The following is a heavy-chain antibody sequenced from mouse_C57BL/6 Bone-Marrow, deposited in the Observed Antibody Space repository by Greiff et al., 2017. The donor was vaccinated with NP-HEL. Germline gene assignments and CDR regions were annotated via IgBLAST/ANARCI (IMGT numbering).Heavy chain of an antibody. V-gene: IGHV1-42*01. CDR2: INPSTGGT. J-gene: IGHJ3*01. D-gene: IGHD2-4*01. CDR3: ARSTDYPFAY. CDR1: GYSFTGYY. Sequence: EVQLQQSGPELVKPGASVKISCKASGYSFTGYYMNWVKQSPEKSLEWIGEINPSTGGTTYNQKLKAKATLTVDKSSSTAYMQLKSLTSEDSAVYYCARSTDYPFAYWGQGTLVTVSA.